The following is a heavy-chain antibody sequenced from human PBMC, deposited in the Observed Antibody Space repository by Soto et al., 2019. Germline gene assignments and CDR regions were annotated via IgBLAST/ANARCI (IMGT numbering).Heavy chain of an antibody. D-gene: IGHD1-26*01. V-gene: IGHV3-15*01. CDR3: ITDLLVGATLSYYYGMDV. Sequence: GGSLRLSCAASGFTFSNAWMSWDRPAPGKGLGWVGRIKSKTGGGTTDYAAPVKGRFTISRDDSKNTLYLQMNSLKTEDTAVYYCITDLLVGATLSYYYGMDVWGQGTMVTVSS. CDR1: GFTFSNAW. J-gene: IGHJ6*02. CDR2: IKSKTGGGTT.